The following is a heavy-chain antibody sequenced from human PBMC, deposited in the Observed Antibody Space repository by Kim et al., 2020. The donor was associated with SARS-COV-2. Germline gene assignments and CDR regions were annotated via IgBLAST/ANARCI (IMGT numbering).Heavy chain of an antibody. CDR3: AKETRYCSGVTCFSDALDI. J-gene: IGHJ3*02. Sequence: GGSLRLSCVASGFTFNGYAMNWVRQVPGKGLEWVSGFRGSGEIIYYADSVKGRFTISRDNAKNTLYLQMNSLTIDDTAVYFCAKETRYCSGVTCFSDALDIWGQGTRVTVSS. CDR1: GFTFNGYA. D-gene: IGHD2-15*01. V-gene: IGHV3-23*01. CDR2: FRGSGEII.